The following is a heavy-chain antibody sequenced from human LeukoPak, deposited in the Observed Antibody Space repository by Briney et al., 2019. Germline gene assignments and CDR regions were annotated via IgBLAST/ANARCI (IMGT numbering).Heavy chain of an antibody. CDR3: ASSSVTPETFDY. V-gene: IGHV4-59*01. Sequence: PSETLSLTCTVSGGSISSYYWNWIRQPPGKGLEWIGYIYYSGSTNYNPSLKSRVTISVDTSKNQFSLKLSSVTAADTAVYFCASSSVTPETFDYWGQGTLVTVSS. CDR2: IYYSGST. D-gene: IGHD4-17*01. J-gene: IGHJ4*02. CDR1: GGSISSYY.